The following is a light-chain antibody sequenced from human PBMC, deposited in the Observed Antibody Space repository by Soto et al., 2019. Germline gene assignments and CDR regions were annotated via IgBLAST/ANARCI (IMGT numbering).Light chain of an antibody. J-gene: IGLJ1*01. V-gene: IGLV2-14*01. CDR1: SSDVGGYIY. Sequence: QSALTQPASVSASPGQSITISCTGTSSDVGGYIYVSWYQQHPGQAPKLIIYEVSNRPSGVSNRFSGSKSGNTASLTISGLQAEDEADYYCSSYTSSSTYVFGTGTKLTVL. CDR3: SSYTSSSTYV. CDR2: EVS.